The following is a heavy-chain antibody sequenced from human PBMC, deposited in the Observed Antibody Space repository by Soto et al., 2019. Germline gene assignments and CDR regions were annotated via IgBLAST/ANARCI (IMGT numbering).Heavy chain of an antibody. CDR3: ARRTVVSSSYFDY. V-gene: IGHV4-59*08. CDR2: IYYSGST. D-gene: IGHD2-2*01. CDR1: GSSISSYY. Sequence: SEALSLTCTVSGSSISSYYWSWIRQPPGKGLEWIGYIYYSGSTNYNPSLKSRVTISVDTSKNQFSLKLSSVTAADTAVYYCARRTVVSSSYFDYWGQGTLVTVSS. J-gene: IGHJ4*02.